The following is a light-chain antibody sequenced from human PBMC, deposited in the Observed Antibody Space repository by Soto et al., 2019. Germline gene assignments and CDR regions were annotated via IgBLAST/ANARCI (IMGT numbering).Light chain of an antibody. CDR3: GTWDSSLSAGV. V-gene: IGLV1-51*01. CDR1: NSNMGRNY. Sequence: QSVLTQTPSASGTPGQRVTISCSGSNSNMGRNYVYWYQQVPGTAPKLLIYDNNKRPSGIPDRFSGSKSGTSATLGITGLQTGDEADYYCGTWDSSLSAGVFGGGTKVTVL. J-gene: IGLJ2*01. CDR2: DNN.